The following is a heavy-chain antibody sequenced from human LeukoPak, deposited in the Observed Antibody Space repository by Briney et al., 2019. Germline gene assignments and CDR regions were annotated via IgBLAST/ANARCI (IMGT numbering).Heavy chain of an antibody. CDR2: INPNNGGT. Sequence: ASVNVSCKAFGYTFTGYYMHWVRQAPGQGLEWMGRINPNNGGTNYAQKFQGRVTMTRDTSISTAYMELSRLRSDDTAVYYCAREYCSSTSCDHYFDYWGQGTLVTVSS. CDR3: AREYCSSTSCDHYFDY. V-gene: IGHV1-2*06. CDR1: GYTFTGYY. D-gene: IGHD2-2*01. J-gene: IGHJ4*02.